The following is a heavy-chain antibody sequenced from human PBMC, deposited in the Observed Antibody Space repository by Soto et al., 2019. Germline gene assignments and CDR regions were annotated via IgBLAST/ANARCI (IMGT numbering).Heavy chain of an antibody. Sequence: LSLTCTVSGGSISSYYWGWIRQPPGKGLEWIGSIYYSGSTYYNPSLKSRVTISVDTSKNQFSLKLSSVTAADTAVYYCARHVRDYDILTGYYTEYYFDYWGQGTLVTVSS. CDR2: IYYSGST. CDR3: ARHVRDYDILTGYYTEYYFDY. CDR1: GGSISSYY. J-gene: IGHJ4*02. V-gene: IGHV4-39*01. D-gene: IGHD3-9*01.